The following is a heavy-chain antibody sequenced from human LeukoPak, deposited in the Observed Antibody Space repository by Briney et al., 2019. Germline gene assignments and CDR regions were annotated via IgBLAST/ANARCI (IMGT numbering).Heavy chain of an antibody. CDR2: ISSDGSST. Sequence: PGGSLRLSCAASGFTFRNHWMHWVRQTPGKGLVWVSRISSDGSSTTYADSVKGRFTISIDNAKNTLYLQMNNLRAEDTAMYYCARDERVTGRPDIDYWGQGTLVIVSS. CDR3: ARDERVTGRPDIDY. J-gene: IGHJ4*02. V-gene: IGHV3-74*03. CDR1: GFTFRNHW. D-gene: IGHD6-6*01.